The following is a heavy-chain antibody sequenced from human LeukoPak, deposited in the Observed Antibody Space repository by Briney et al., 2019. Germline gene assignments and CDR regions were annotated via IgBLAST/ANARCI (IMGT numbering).Heavy chain of an antibody. CDR3: ARMGYSYNAFDY. D-gene: IGHD5-18*01. CDR1: GYTFTSYD. J-gene: IGHJ4*02. V-gene: IGHV1-8*03. CDR2: MNPNSGNT. Sequence: GASVKVSCKASGYTFTSYDINWVRQATGQGLEWMGWMNPNSGNTGYAQKFQGRVTITRNTSISTAYMELSSLRSEDTAVYYCARMGYSYNAFDYWGQGTLVTVSS.